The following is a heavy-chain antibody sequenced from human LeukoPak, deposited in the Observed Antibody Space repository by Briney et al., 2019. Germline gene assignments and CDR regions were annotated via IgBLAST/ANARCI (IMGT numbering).Heavy chain of an antibody. CDR3: ARVVVVPAAGGMDV. CDR1: GYTFTNYY. D-gene: IGHD2-2*01. V-gene: IGHV1-18*04. J-gene: IGHJ6*02. Sequence: ASVKVSCKASGYTFTNYYMHWVRQAPGQGLEWMGRISASNGNTNYARNLQGRVTMTTDTSTSTAYMDLRSLRSDDTAVYYCARVVVVPAAGGMDVWGQGTTVTVSS. CDR2: ISASNGNT.